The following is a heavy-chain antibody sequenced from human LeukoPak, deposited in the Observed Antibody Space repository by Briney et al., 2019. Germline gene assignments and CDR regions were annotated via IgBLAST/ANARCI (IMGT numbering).Heavy chain of an antibody. J-gene: IGHJ6*02. V-gene: IGHV1-18*01. Sequence: ASVKVSCKASGYTFTSYGISCVRQAPGQGLEWMGWISAYNGNTNYAQKLQGRVTMTTDTSTSTAYMELRSLRSDDTAVYYCARDRTWVAVAPNTVRSQDYYYYGMDVWGQGTTVTVSS. CDR3: ARDRTWVAVAPNTVRSQDYYYYGMDV. D-gene: IGHD6-19*01. CDR1: GYTFTSYG. CDR2: ISAYNGNT.